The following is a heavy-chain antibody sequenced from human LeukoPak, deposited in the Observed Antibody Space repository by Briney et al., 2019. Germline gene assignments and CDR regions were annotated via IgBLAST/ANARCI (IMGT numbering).Heavy chain of an antibody. D-gene: IGHD5-24*01. V-gene: IGHV3-43D*03. CDR3: AKGAQRWLQLTYYYYMDV. CDR2: INWDGDST. CDR1: GFNFDDYA. J-gene: IGHJ6*03. Sequence: GGSLRLSCAASGFNFDDYAMHWVRQAPGKGLEWVSLINWDGDSTYYADSVKGRFTISRDNSKNSLYPQMNSLRAEDTAFYYCAKGAQRWLQLTYYYYMDVWGKGTTVTISS.